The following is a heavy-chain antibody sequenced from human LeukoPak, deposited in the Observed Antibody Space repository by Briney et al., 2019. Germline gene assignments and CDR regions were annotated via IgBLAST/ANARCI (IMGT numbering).Heavy chain of an antibody. CDR2: ISGTGGRT. CDR1: GITFSSYA. Sequence: GGSLRLSCAPSGITFSSYAMSWVRQAPGKGLEWVSAISGTGGRTYYGDSVKGRFTISRDNSKNTLYLQMNSLRAEDTAIYYCAKDRYGDSGGYFDLWGRGTLVTVSS. V-gene: IGHV3-23*01. CDR3: AKDRYGDSGGYFDL. D-gene: IGHD4-17*01. J-gene: IGHJ2*01.